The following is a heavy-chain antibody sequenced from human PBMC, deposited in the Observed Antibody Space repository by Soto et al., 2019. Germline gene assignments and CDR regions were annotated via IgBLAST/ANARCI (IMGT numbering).Heavy chain of an antibody. D-gene: IGHD5-18*01. CDR2: ISAYNGNT. J-gene: IGHJ4*02. Sequence: GASVKVSCKASGYTFTSYGISWVRQAPGQGLEWMGWISAYNGNTNHAQKLQGRVTMTTDTSTSTAYMELRSLRSDDTAVYYCARDGGRGYSYGPFDYWGQGTLVTVSS. CDR1: GYTFTSYG. V-gene: IGHV1-18*01. CDR3: ARDGGRGYSYGPFDY.